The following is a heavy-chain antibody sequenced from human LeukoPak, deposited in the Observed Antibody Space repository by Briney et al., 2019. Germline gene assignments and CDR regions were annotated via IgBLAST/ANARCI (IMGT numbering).Heavy chain of an antibody. Sequence: SETLSLTCSVSGYSISDGTYYWGWIRQPPGKGLEWIGSIFHTGSTLYNPPLRSRATMSVDTSKNQFSLQLSSVTAADTAVFYCARHLYRGVTEYWGQGTLVTVSS. V-gene: IGHV4-39*01. CDR3: ARHLYRGVTEY. D-gene: IGHD3-10*01. J-gene: IGHJ4*02. CDR1: GYSISDGTYY. CDR2: IFHTGST.